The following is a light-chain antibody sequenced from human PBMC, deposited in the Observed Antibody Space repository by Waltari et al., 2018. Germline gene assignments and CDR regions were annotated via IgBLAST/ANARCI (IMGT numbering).Light chain of an antibody. J-gene: IGKJ2*01. CDR3: QQYNDWPQT. CDR1: QSVSGN. Sequence: IVMTQSPATLSVSPGERVTLSCRASQSVSGNVAWYQQKPGQAPRPLMYGASTRAAGVPTRFSGSGSGTEFTVTISSLQSEDFAVYYCQQYNDWPQTFGQGTKLETK. CDR2: GAS. V-gene: IGKV3-15*01.